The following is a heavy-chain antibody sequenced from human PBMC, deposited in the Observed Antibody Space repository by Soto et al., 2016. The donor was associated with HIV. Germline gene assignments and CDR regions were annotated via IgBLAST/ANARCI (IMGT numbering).Heavy chain of an antibody. Sequence: QVQLQESGPGLVKPSQTLSLTCTVSGGSISSGGYYWSWIRQHPGKGLEWIGYIYYSGSTYYNPSLKSRVTISVDTSKNQFSLKVSSVTAADTAVYYCARDRKAVAGVGYYYEEWTSWAKDHGHRLL. J-gene: IGHJ6*02. D-gene: IGHD6-19*01. CDR2: IYYSGST. V-gene: IGHV4-31*03. CDR1: GGSISSGGYY. CDR3: ARDRKAVAGVGYYYEEWTS.